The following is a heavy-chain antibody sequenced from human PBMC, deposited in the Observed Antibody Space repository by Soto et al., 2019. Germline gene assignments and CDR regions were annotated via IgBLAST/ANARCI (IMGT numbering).Heavy chain of an antibody. D-gene: IGHD3-10*01. CDR3: ARAIYYYVSGSSHFDY. CDR1: GFTFDNYA. J-gene: IGHJ4*02. CDR2: ISYDGSNK. V-gene: IGHV3-30-3*01. Sequence: QVQLVESGGGVVQPGRSLRLSCAASGFTFDNYAMHWVRQAPGKGLEWVAVISYDGSNKYYADSVKGRFTISRDNSKTTRNLKMTSLRAEETAVYYGARAIYYYVSGSSHFDYRAREPWSPSPQ.